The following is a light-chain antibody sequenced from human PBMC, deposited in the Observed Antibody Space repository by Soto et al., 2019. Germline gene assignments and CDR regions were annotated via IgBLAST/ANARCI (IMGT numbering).Light chain of an antibody. J-gene: IGLJ3*02. CDR3: SSYTITSTWV. V-gene: IGLV2-14*01. Sequence: QSALTQPASVSGSPGQSITISCTGTSNDVGAYNSVSWYQQYPGNAPKLMIYEVSNRPSGVSNRFSGSKSANTASLTISGLQAEDEADYYCSSYTITSTWVFGGGTTLTVL. CDR1: SNDVGAYNS. CDR2: EVS.